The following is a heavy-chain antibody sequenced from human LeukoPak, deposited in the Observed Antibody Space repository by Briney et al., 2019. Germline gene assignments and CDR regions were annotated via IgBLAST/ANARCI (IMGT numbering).Heavy chain of an antibody. CDR2: INHSGST. CDR1: GGSFSGYY. V-gene: IGHV4-34*01. D-gene: IGHD6-19*01. J-gene: IGHJ5*02. CDR3: AGGGSSGWYLGLYNWFDP. Sequence: SETLSLTCAVYGGSFSGYYWSWIRQPPGKGLEWIGEINHSGSTNYNPSLKSRVTISVDTSKNQFSLKLSSVTAADTAVYYCAGGGSSGWYLGLYNWFDPWGQGTLVTVSS.